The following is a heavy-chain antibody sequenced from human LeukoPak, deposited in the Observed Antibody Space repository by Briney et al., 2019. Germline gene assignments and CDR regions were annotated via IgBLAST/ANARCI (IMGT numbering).Heavy chain of an antibody. J-gene: IGHJ4*02. CDR1: GFTFSSYG. Sequence: GGSLRLSCAASGFTFSSYGMHWVRQAPGKGLEWVAVISYDGSNKYYADSVKGRFTISRDNSKNTLYLQMNSLRAEDTAVYYCARDKSSTNFDYWGQGTLVTVSS. D-gene: IGHD6-13*01. V-gene: IGHV3-30*03. CDR2: ISYDGSNK. CDR3: ARDKSSTNFDY.